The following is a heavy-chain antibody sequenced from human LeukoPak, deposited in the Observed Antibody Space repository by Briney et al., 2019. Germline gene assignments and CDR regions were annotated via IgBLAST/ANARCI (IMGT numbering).Heavy chain of an antibody. CDR3: AKDLHSSSNDYYGMDV. Sequence: LTGGSLRLSCAASGFTFSSYAMHWVRQAPGKGLEWVAVISYDGSNKYYADSVKGRFTISRDKSRNTLYLQMNSLRAEDTAVYFCAKDLHSSSNDYYGMDVWGQGTTVTVSS. V-gene: IGHV3-30-3*01. D-gene: IGHD6-13*01. CDR1: GFTFSSYA. CDR2: ISYDGSNK. J-gene: IGHJ6*02.